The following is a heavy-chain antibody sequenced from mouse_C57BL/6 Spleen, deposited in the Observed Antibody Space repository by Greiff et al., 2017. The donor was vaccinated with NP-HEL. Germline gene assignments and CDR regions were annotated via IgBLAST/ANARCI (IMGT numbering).Heavy chain of an antibody. Sequence: EVQLQQSGAELVRPGASVKLSCTASGFNIKDDYMHWVKQRPEQGLEWIGWIDPENGDTEYASKFQGKATITADTSSNTAYLQLSSLTSEDTAVYYCTRGTTVPHAMDYWGQGTSVTVSS. CDR3: TRGTTVPHAMDY. CDR2: IDPENGDT. CDR1: GFNIKDDY. D-gene: IGHD1-1*01. V-gene: IGHV14-4*01. J-gene: IGHJ4*01.